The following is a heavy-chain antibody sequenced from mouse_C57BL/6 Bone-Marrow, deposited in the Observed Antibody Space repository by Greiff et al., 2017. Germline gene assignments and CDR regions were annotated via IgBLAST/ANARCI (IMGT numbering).Heavy chain of an antibody. J-gene: IGHJ2*01. V-gene: IGHV1-61*01. Sequence: QVQLQQPGAELVRPGSSVKLSCKASGYTFTSYWMDWVKQRPGQGLEWIGNIYPSDSETHYNQKFKDKATLTVDKSSSTAYMQLSSLTSEDSAVYYCARSDCYPIFDYWGQGTTLTVSS. CDR3: ARSDCYPIFDY. CDR1: GYTFTSYW. CDR2: IYPSDSET. D-gene: IGHD2-3*01.